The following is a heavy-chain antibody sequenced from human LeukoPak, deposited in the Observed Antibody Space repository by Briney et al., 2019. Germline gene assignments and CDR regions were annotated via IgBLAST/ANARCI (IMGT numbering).Heavy chain of an antibody. CDR3: AKDPTHYRVWDDYDSTVLSY. V-gene: IGHV3-7*01. CDR2: IKQDGSEK. Sequence: GGSLRLSCAASRFTFSSYWMSWVRQAPGKGLEWVANIKQDGSEKYYVESVKGRFTISRDNSKNTLYLQMNSLRAADTAVYYCAKDPTHYRVWDDYDSTVLSYWGQGTLVTVSS. D-gene: IGHD3-22*01. J-gene: IGHJ4*02. CDR1: RFTFSSYW.